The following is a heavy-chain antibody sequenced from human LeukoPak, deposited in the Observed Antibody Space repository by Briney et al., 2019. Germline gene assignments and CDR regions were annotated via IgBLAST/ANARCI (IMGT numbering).Heavy chain of an antibody. CDR1: GGSISVNNYY. Sequence: SETLSLTCNFSGGSISVNNYYIAWIRQPPGKGLEWIGSIYYSGSTYFSPSLKGRATLSIDTSKNQFSLKLSSVTAADTAVYYCARDFRGSGSFHFDHWGQGTLVTVSS. CDR3: ARDFRGSGSFHFDH. J-gene: IGHJ4*02. CDR2: IYYSGST. V-gene: IGHV4-39*07. D-gene: IGHD3-10*01.